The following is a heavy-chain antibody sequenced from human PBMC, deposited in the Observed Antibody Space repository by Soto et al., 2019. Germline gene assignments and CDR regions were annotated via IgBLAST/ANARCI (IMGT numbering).Heavy chain of an antibody. V-gene: IGHV4-39*01. CDR2: IYYLGNT. CDR1: GGSISSGSSD. Sequence: SETLSLTCTVSGGSISSGSSDWGWIRQPPGKGLEWIGSIYYLGNTYYNPSLGSRVSISVDTSKNQFSLKLSSVTAADTAVYYCARGKSDIVVVPAALSNYYYYYMDVWGKGTTVTVSS. D-gene: IGHD2-2*01. CDR3: ARGKSDIVVVPAALSNYYYYYMDV. J-gene: IGHJ6*03.